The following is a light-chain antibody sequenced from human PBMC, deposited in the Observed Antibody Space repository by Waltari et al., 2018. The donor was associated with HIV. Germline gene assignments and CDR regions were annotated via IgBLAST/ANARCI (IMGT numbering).Light chain of an antibody. CDR3: CSYAGSYKYV. Sequence: QSALTQPRSVSGSPGQSVTISCTGTSSDVGGYKYVSWYQQHPGKAPKRMIYDVSKRPSGVPDRFSGSKSGNTASLTISGLQAEDEADYYCCSYAGSYKYVFGTGTKVTVL. CDR2: DVS. J-gene: IGLJ1*01. V-gene: IGLV2-11*01. CDR1: SSDVGGYKY.